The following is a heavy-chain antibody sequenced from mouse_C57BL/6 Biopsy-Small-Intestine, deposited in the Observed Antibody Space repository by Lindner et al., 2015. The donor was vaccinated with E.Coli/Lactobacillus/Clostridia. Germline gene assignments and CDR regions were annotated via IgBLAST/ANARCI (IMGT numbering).Heavy chain of an antibody. D-gene: IGHD4-1*01. Sequence: VQLQESGAELMKPGASVTLSRKATGYTFTGYWIEWVKQRPGHGLEWIGDILPGSDTTDYNEKFRGKATFTADTSSNTAYIQLSSLTTEDSAIYYCASWGKTYFYYWGQGTTLTVSS. CDR3: ASWGKTYFYY. CDR1: GYTFTGYW. V-gene: IGHV1-9*01. CDR2: ILPGSDTT. J-gene: IGHJ2*01.